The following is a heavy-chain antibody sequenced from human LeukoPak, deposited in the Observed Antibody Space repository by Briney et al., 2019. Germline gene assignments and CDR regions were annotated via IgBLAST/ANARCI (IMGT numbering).Heavy chain of an antibody. Sequence: GGSLRLSCAASGFTFSNFAMNWVRQAPGKGLEWVSGISWNSGSIGYADSVKGRFTISRDNAKNSLYLQMNSLRAEDTALYYCAKGGYYYGSGSYTFDYWGQGTLVTVSS. CDR3: AKGGYYYGSGSYTFDY. D-gene: IGHD3-10*01. CDR2: ISWNSGSI. CDR1: GFTFSNFA. V-gene: IGHV3-9*01. J-gene: IGHJ4*02.